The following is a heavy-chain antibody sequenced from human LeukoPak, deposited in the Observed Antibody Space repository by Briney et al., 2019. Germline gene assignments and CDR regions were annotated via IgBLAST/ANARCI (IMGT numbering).Heavy chain of an antibody. V-gene: IGHV4-31*03. CDR3: ARDLRAAYSSSWWFDP. J-gene: IGHJ5*02. D-gene: IGHD6-13*01. CDR1: GGSISSGGYY. CDR2: IYYSGST. Sequence: SETLSLTCTVSGGSISSGGYYWSWIRQHPGKGLEWIGYIYYSGSTYYNPSLKSRVTISVDTSKNQFSLKLSSVTAADTAVYYCARDLRAAYSSSWWFDPWGQGTVVGVSS.